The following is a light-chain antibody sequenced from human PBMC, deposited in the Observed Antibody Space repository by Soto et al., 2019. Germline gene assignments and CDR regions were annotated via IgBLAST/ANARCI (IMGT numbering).Light chain of an antibody. Sequence: QSVLAQPPSASGSPGQSVTISCTGTSSDVGRYNFVSWYQQHPGKAPKLMIFEVTKRPSGVPDRFSGSKSGTSASLAISGLQSGDEADYYCAAWDDSLNAYVFATGTKVTVL. V-gene: IGLV2-8*01. CDR3: AAWDDSLNAYV. J-gene: IGLJ1*01. CDR1: SSDVGRYNF. CDR2: EVT.